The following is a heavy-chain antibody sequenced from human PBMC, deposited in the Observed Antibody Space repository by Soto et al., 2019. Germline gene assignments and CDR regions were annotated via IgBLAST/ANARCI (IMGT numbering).Heavy chain of an antibody. CDR1: EFSFSNFA. J-gene: IGHJ5*02. Sequence: EVQLMESGGGLVQPGGSLRLSCAASEFSFSNFAMNWVRQAPGKGLEWVSGISSSGGSTYYADSVKGRFTISRDDSENTLYLQMNSLTADDTAVYYCAQQGVKFGGHNGFDPWGQGTLVTVSS. D-gene: IGHD3-16*01. CDR3: AQQGVKFGGHNGFDP. CDR2: ISSSGGST. V-gene: IGHV3-23*01.